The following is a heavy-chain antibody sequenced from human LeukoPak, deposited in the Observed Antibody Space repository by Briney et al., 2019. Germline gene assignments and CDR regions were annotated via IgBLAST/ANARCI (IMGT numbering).Heavy chain of an antibody. D-gene: IGHD6-19*01. CDR1: GGSISNYF. J-gene: IGHJ4*02. Sequence: SETLSLTCTVSGGSISNYFWSWIRQPPGKGLEWIGFITYSGNTDHNPSLKGRVTIAVDASKNQFSLKLTSVTAADPAVYYCVRHTTSGWYQVVYWGQGTLVTVSS. CDR2: ITYSGNT. CDR3: VRHTTSGWYQVVY. V-gene: IGHV4-59*01.